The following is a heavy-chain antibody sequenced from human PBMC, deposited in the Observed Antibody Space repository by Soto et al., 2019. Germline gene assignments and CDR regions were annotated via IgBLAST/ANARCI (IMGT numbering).Heavy chain of an antibody. J-gene: IGHJ6*02. D-gene: IGHD3-10*01. Sequence: SVKVSCKASGGTFSSYAISWVRQAPGQGLEWMGGIIPIFGTASYAQKFQGRVTITADESTSTAYMGLSSLRSEDTAVYYCARDGRSGGMDVWGQGTTVTVSS. CDR1: GGTFSSYA. CDR3: ARDGRSGGMDV. V-gene: IGHV1-69*13. CDR2: IIPIFGTA.